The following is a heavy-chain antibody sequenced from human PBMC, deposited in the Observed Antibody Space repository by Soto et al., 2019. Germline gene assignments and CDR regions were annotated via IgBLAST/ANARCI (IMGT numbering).Heavy chain of an antibody. D-gene: IGHD1-26*01. CDR1: GYTFTGYY. Sequence: GASVKVSCKASGYTFTGYYMHWVRQAPGQGLEWMGWINPNSGGTNYAQKFQGWVTMTRDTSISTAYMELSRLRSDDTAVYYCARGEYSGSYYGMDVWGQGTTVTVSS. V-gene: IGHV1-2*04. J-gene: IGHJ6*02. CDR3: ARGEYSGSYYGMDV. CDR2: INPNSGGT.